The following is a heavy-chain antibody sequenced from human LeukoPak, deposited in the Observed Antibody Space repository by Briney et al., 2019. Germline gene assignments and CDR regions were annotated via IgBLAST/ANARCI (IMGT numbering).Heavy chain of an antibody. D-gene: IGHD1-26*01. CDR1: GGSISSSSYY. Sequence: KPSETLSLTCTVSGGSISSSSYYWGWIRQPPGKGLEWIGSINYSGSTYYNPSLKSRVTISVDTSKNQFSLKLSSVTAADTAVYYCARDPLVGATNPYAFDIWGQGTMVTVSS. V-gene: IGHV4-39*07. J-gene: IGHJ3*02. CDR3: ARDPLVGATNPYAFDI. CDR2: INYSGST.